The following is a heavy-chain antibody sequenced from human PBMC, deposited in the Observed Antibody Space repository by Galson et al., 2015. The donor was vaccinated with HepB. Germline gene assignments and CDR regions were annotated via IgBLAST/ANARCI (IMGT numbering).Heavy chain of an antibody. J-gene: IGHJ4*02. CDR2: INYSGKT. CDR1: GGSISSRNYY. Sequence: LSLTCTVSGGSISSRNYYWSWIRQPPGKGLEWMGSINYSGKTYYKPSLKSRITISVDTSRNQFSLEVRSVTAADTAVYFCTREEDSSSSHWGQGTLVTVSS. CDR3: TREEDSSSSH. D-gene: IGHD3-22*01. V-gene: IGHV4-39*02.